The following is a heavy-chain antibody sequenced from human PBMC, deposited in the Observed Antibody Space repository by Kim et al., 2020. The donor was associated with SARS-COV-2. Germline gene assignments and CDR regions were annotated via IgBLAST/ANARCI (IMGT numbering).Heavy chain of an antibody. CDR2: IGGSGTST. D-gene: IGHD2-2*01. Sequence: GGSLRLSCAASGFTFSSFAMSWVRQAPGKGLEWVSVIGGSGTSTYYADSVKGRFTISRDNSKNTLYLQMNSLRAEDTALYYCAKDPRCSNTNCGWFDPWG. V-gene: IGHV3-23*01. CDR1: GFTFSSFA. J-gene: IGHJ5*02. CDR3: AKDPRCSNTNCGWFDP.